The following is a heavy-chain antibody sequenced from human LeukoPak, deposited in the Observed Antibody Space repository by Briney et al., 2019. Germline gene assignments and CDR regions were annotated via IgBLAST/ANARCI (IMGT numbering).Heavy chain of an antibody. CDR2: IHYSGST. V-gene: IGHV4-39*07. Sequence: SETLSLTCTVSGGSISSSSYYWGWIRQPPGKGLEWIGSIHYSGSTYYNPSLKSRVTISVDTSKNQFSLKLSSVTAADTAVYYCARVRRASGWFDPWGQGTLVTVSS. D-gene: IGHD6-25*01. J-gene: IGHJ5*02. CDR1: GGSISSSSYY. CDR3: ARVRRASGWFDP.